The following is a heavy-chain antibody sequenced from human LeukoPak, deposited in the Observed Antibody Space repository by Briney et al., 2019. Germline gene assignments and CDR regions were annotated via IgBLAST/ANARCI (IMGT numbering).Heavy chain of an antibody. D-gene: IGHD3-16*01. CDR3: ARGRQLHLGELFPFAEFFQP. J-gene: IGHJ1*01. CDR1: GYTFTGQY. Sequence: ASVKVSCKTSGYTFTGQYLHWVRQAPGQGLEWMGWINPNRGGTKSAQKFQGRVIMTRDTSISTAYMELRSLSSDDTAVYYCARGRQLHLGELFPFAEFFQPWGQGTLVTVFS. CDR2: INPNRGGT. V-gene: IGHV1-2*02.